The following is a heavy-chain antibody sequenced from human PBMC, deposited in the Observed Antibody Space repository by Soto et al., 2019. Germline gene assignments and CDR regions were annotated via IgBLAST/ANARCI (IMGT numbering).Heavy chain of an antibody. CDR3: ARLRDYYYCSAYYHFDY. V-gene: IGHV4-39*01. J-gene: IGHJ4*02. CDR1: GGSISSSSYY. CDR2: IYYSGST. Sequence: SETLSLTCTVSGGSISSSSYYWGWVRQPPGKGLDWIANIYYSGSTDYNPSLKSRVTISVDTSKNQFSLKLSSVTAADTAVYYCARLRDYYYCSAYYHFDYWGQGTRVTVPS. D-gene: IGHD3-22*01.